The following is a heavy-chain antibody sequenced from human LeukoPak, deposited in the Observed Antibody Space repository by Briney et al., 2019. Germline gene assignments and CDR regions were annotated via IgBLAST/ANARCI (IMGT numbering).Heavy chain of an antibody. CDR3: ARDGYDFWSGYLIDY. J-gene: IGHJ4*02. V-gene: IGHV1-69*05. D-gene: IGHD3-3*01. Sequence: GASVKVSCKASGGTFSSYAISWVRQAPGQGLEWMGRIIPIFGTANYAQKFQGRVTITTDESTSTAYMELSSQRSEDTAVYYCARDGYDFWSGYLIDYWGQGTLVTVSS. CDR2: IIPIFGTA. CDR1: GGTFSSYA.